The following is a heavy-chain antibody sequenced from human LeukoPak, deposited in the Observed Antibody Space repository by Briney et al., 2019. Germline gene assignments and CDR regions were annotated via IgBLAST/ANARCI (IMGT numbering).Heavy chain of an antibody. CDR1: GFTVSSNY. Sequence: GGSLRLSCAASGFTVSSNYLTWVRHAPGKGLEWVSAISGSGGSTYYADSVKGRFTISRDNSKNTLYLQMNSLRAEDTAVYYCAKYYVWGSKTIDYWGQGTLVTVSS. D-gene: IGHD3-16*01. CDR2: ISGSGGST. CDR3: AKYYVWGSKTIDY. J-gene: IGHJ4*02. V-gene: IGHV3-23*01.